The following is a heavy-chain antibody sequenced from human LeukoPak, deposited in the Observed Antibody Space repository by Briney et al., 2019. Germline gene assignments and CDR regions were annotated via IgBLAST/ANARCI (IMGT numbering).Heavy chain of an antibody. CDR1: GYTFTGYY. CDR2: INPNSGGT. CDR3: ARATNVDIVATIGY. D-gene: IGHD5-12*01. J-gene: IGHJ4*02. V-gene: IGHV1-2*02. Sequence: ASVKVSCKASGYTFTGYYMHWVRQAPGQGLDWMGLINPNSGGTNYAQKFQGRVTMTRDTSISTAYMELSRLRSDDTAVYYCARATNVDIVATIGYWGQGTLVTVSS.